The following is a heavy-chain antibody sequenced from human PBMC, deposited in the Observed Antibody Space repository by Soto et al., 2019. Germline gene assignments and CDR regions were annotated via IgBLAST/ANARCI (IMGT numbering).Heavy chain of an antibody. V-gene: IGHV1-46*01. J-gene: IGHJ1*01. D-gene: IGHD2-15*01. CDR3: AREENCSGGTCYSEYFHR. Sequence: ASVKVSCKASGYTFTSYYMHWVRQAPGQGLEWMGIINPSGGSYTGYAQKFQGRVTMTRDTSTTTIYMELSSLRSDDTAIYYCAREENCSGGTCYSEYFHRWGQGTLVTVSS. CDR1: GYTFTSYY. CDR2: INPSGGSYT.